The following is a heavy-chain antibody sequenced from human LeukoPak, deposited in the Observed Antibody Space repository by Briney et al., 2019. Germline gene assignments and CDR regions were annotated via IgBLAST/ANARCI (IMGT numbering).Heavy chain of an antibody. CDR3: ARRGGEAFDY. CDR2: INPSGGST. D-gene: IGHD3-16*01. CDR1: GYTFTKYY. J-gene: IGHJ4*02. Sequence: ASVKVSCKASGYTFTKYYMHWVRQAPGQGLEWMGIINPSGGSTSYAQKFQGRVTMTRDTSTSRVYMEVSSLRSEDTAVYSCARRGGEAFDYWGQGTLVTVSS. V-gene: IGHV1-46*01.